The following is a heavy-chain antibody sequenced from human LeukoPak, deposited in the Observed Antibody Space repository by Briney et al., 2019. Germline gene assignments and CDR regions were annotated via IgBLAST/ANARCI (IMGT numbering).Heavy chain of an antibody. Sequence: GASVKVSCKASGYTFTSYYMHWVRQAPGQGLEWMGIINPSGGSTSYAQKFQGRVTMTRDTSTSTAYMELSSLRSEDTAVYYCARALAAAGRGLWGQGTLVTVSS. J-gene: IGHJ4*02. CDR1: GYTFTSYY. D-gene: IGHD6-13*01. CDR3: ARALAAAGRGL. V-gene: IGHV1-46*01. CDR2: INPSGGST.